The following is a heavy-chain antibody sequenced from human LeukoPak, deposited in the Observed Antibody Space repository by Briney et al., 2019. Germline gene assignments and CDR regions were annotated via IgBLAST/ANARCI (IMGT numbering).Heavy chain of an antibody. Sequence: GGSLRLSCAASGFTFSSFSLIWVRPAPGKGLEWVLTLSTSGAAPYYADSVKGRLTISRDNSQNTLYLQMNSLTAEDTAIYYCAKKGYAGSGTYSYYFDYWGQGALVTVSS. J-gene: IGHJ4*02. CDR2: LSTSGAAP. CDR1: GFTFSSFS. D-gene: IGHD3-10*01. CDR3: AKKGYAGSGTYSYYFDY. V-gene: IGHV3-23*01.